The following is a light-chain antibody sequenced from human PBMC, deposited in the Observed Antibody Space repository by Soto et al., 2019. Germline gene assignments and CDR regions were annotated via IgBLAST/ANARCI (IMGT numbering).Light chain of an antibody. CDR1: QSVSSY. V-gene: IGKV3-11*01. CDR2: DAS. J-gene: IGKJ1*01. Sequence: EILLTQSPSTLTLSPGERATLSCRASQSVSSYLEWYQQKPGQAPRLLIYDASNRATGIPARFSGSGSGTDFTLTISSLEPEDFEVYYCQQRSNWPPTFGQGTKVDIK. CDR3: QQRSNWPPT.